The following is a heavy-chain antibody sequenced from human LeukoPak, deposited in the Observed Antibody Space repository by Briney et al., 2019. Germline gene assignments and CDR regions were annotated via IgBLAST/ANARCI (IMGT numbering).Heavy chain of an antibody. CDR3: AGSLGYCTSNVCYLKY. D-gene: IGHD2-8*01. J-gene: IGHJ4*02. CDR2: INPNSGDT. V-gene: IGHV1-2*02. Sequence: GSVKVSCKASGYTFTGYHMHWVRQAPGQGLEWMGWINPNSGDTNYAQKFQGRVTMTRDTSISTAYMELSWLRSDDTAVYYCAGSLGYCTSNVCYLKYWGQGTLVTVSS. CDR1: GYTFTGYH.